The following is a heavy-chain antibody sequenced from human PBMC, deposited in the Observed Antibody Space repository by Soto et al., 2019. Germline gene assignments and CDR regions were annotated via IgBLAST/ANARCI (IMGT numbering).Heavy chain of an antibody. CDR3: ARANYDFPINWFDP. CDR1: GGTFSSYA. V-gene: IGHV1-69*06. J-gene: IGHJ5*02. D-gene: IGHD3-3*01. Sequence: SVKVSCKASGGTFSSYAISWVRQARGQGLEWMGGIIPIFGTANYAQKFQGRVTITADKSTSTAYMELSSLRSEDTAVYYCARANYDFPINWFDPWGQGTLVTVSS. CDR2: IIPIFGTA.